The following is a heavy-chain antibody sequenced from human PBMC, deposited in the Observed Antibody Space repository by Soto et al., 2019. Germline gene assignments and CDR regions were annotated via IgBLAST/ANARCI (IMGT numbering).Heavy chain of an antibody. V-gene: IGHV4-59*01. CDR1: GGSISSYY. CDR3: AKENYVYIGGATRSPYFLS. Sequence: SETLSLTCTVSGGSISSYYWSWIRQPPGKGLEWIGYIYYSGSTNYNPSLKSRVTISVDTSKNQFSLKLSSVTAADTAVYYCAKENYVYIGGATRSPYFLSWGQATLVT. J-gene: IGHJ4*02. CDR2: IYYSGST. D-gene: IGHD3-16*01.